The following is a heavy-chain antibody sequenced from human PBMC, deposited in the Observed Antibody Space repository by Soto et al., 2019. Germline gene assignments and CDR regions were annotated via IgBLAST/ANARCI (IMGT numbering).Heavy chain of an antibody. Sequence: SETLSLTCAVYGASFSPYYWSWNWIRQPPGKGLEWIGEINHTGSTKYNPSLRSRLTISLDTSKNQFSLTLSSVTAADTGVYYCARDKITGLFDYWGQGTLVTVSS. CDR3: ARDKITGLFDY. D-gene: IGHD2-8*02. J-gene: IGHJ4*02. CDR2: INHTGST. CDR1: GASFSPYY. V-gene: IGHV4-34*01.